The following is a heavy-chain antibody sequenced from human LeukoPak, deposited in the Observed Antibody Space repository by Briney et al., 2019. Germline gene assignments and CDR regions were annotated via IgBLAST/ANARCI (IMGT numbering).Heavy chain of an antibody. V-gene: IGHV3-23*01. CDR1: GFTFSSYA. J-gene: IGHJ4*02. D-gene: IGHD6-6*01. CDR2: ISGSGGST. Sequence: GGSLRLSCAASGFTFSSYAMSWVRQAPGKGLEWGSAISGSGGSTYYADAVKGRFTISRDNSKNTLYLQMNSLRAEDTAVYYCAKDKEYSSSKFAYCGQGALVTVSS. CDR3: AKDKEYSSSKFAY.